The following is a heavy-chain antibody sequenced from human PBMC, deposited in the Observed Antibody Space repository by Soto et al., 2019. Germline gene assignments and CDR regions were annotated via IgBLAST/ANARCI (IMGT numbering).Heavy chain of an antibody. CDR2: IRYDGSNT. Sequence: QVQLVESGGGVVQPGRSLRLSCEASGFTFSGYGMHWVRQAPGKGLEWVAVIRYDGSNTYYADSVKGRFTISRDNPKNTLYLQMNSLRAEDTAVYYCARDGVGATTYFGYFDYWGQGTLVTVSS. V-gene: IGHV3-33*01. CDR3: ARDGVGATTYFGYFDY. CDR1: GFTFSGYG. D-gene: IGHD1-26*01. J-gene: IGHJ4*02.